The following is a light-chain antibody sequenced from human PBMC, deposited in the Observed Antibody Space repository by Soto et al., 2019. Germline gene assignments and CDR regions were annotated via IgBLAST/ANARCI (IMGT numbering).Light chain of an antibody. V-gene: IGKV1-5*01. CDR1: QSISSW. J-gene: IGKJ3*01. CDR2: GAS. CDR3: QQYNTYSFT. Sequence: DVQMTQYPSTLSASVGDRVTITCRASQSISSWLAWYQQKPGRAPKLLIYGASSLESWGPSRFSGCGSGTEFTLTISSPQPDDFATYYCQQYNTYSFTFGPGTKVDIK.